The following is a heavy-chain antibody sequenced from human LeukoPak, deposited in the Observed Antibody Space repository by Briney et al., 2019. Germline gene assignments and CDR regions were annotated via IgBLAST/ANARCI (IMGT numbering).Heavy chain of an antibody. D-gene: IGHD3-10*01. V-gene: IGHV3-21*01. CDR2: ISSGSSYI. J-gene: IGHJ3*02. CDR1: GLTFSSYS. Sequence: GGSVRLSCAASGLTFSSYSMNWVRQAPGKGLEWVSSISSGSSYIYYADSVKGRFTISRDNAKNSLYLQMNSLRAEDTAVYYCARDKLWFGELLASGAFDIWGQGTMVTVSS. CDR3: ARDKLWFGELLASGAFDI.